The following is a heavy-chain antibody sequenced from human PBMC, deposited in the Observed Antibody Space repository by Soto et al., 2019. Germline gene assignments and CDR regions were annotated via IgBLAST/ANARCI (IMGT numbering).Heavy chain of an antibody. J-gene: IGHJ3*02. V-gene: IGHV4-31*03. CDR1: GDSTSRGGYY. CDR3: ARGAADYGDAFDI. CDR2: IYWSGNT. D-gene: IGHD4-17*01. Sequence: QVRLQESGPGLVKPSQTLSLTCRVSGDSTSRGGYYWSWIRQHPGKGLEWIGYIYWSGNTYFNPSLKSRVSISLGTSSNQFSLNLTYVTAADTAVYYCARGAADYGDAFDIWGQGTTVTVSS.